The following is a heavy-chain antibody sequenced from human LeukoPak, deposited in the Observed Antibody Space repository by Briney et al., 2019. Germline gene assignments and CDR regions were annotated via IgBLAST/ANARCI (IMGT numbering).Heavy chain of an antibody. CDR3: ARDRVPFYSSTFKDYYLQYGLDV. J-gene: IGHJ6*02. CDR1: GYTFIRHY. Sequence: ASVKVSCKASGYTFIRHYIHWVRQAHGQGLAWMGWINANNGGTSYAQKFQGRVSLTRDTSINTAYLEVSRLRAGDTALYFCARDRVPFYSSTFKDYYLQYGLDVWGQGTTVTVSS. D-gene: IGHD6-19*01. V-gene: IGHV1-2*02. CDR2: INANNGGT.